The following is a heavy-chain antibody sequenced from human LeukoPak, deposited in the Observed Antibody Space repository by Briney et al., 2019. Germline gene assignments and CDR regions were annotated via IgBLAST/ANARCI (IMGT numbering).Heavy chain of an antibody. D-gene: IGHD1-1*01. V-gene: IGHV1-24*01. CDR1: GYTLTELS. CDR2: FDPEDSET. Sequence: ASVKVSCKVSGYTLTELSMHWVRQAPGKGLEWMGGFDPEDSETIYAQKFQGRVTMTEDTSTDTAYMELSSLRSEDTAVYYCATVPSFSYDQSSKYGGYNWYFDLWGRGTLVTVSS. J-gene: IGHJ2*01. CDR3: ATVPSFSYDQSSKYGGYNWYFDL.